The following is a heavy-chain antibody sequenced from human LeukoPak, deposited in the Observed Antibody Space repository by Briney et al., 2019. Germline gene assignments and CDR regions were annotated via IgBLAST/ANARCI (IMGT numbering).Heavy chain of an antibody. J-gene: IGHJ4*02. CDR3: ASYHCSSTSCSDY. CDR1: GGSISSYY. Sequence: SETLSLTCTVPGGSISSYYWSWIRQPAGKGLEWIGRIYTSGSTNYNPSLKSRVTISVDTSKNQFSLKLSSVTAADTAVYYCASYHCSSTSCSDYWGQGTLVTVSS. V-gene: IGHV4-4*07. D-gene: IGHD2-2*01. CDR2: IYTSGST.